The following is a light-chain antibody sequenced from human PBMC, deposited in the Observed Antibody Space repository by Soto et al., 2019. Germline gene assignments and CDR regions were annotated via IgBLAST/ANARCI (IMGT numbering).Light chain of an antibody. CDR1: SSDVCVYNY. CDR2: DVS. CDR3: SSYTSSSTYRYV. V-gene: IGLV2-14*01. J-gene: IGLJ1*01. Sequence: SVLTQPASVSGAPGQSINISCTGNSSDVCVYNYVSWYQQHPGKAPKLMIYDVSNRPSGVSNRFSGSKSGNTASLTISGLQAEDEADYYCSSYTSSSTYRYVFGNGTKVTVL.